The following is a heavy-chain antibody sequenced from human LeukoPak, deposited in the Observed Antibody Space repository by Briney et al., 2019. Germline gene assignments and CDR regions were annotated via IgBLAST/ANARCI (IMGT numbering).Heavy chain of an antibody. J-gene: IGHJ5*02. Sequence: ASVKVSCKASGYTFTSYGISWVRQAPGQGLEWMGWISAYNGNINYAQKLQGRVTMTTDTSTSTAYMELRSLRSDDTAVYYCARDGSRGYCSGGSCFFGWFDPWGQGTLVTVSS. CDR1: GYTFTSYG. V-gene: IGHV1-18*01. D-gene: IGHD2-15*01. CDR2: ISAYNGNI. CDR3: ARDGSRGYCSGGSCFFGWFDP.